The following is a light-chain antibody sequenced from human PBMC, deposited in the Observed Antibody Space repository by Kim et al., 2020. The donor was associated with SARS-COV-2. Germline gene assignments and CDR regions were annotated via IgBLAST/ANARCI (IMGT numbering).Light chain of an antibody. Sequence: SVALGQTARITCGGNNIGSEKVHWYQQKPGQAPVLVIYRDTNRPSGIPERFSGSNSGNTATLTITRAQAGDEADYYCQVWDSSAGVFGGGTKLTVL. CDR3: QVWDSSAGV. V-gene: IGLV3-9*01. J-gene: IGLJ3*02. CDR1: NIGSEK. CDR2: RDT.